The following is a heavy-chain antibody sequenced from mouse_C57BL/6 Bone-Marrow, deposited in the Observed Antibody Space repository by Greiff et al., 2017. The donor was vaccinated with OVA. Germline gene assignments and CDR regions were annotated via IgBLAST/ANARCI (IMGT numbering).Heavy chain of an antibody. CDR2: LDPENGDT. Sequence: EVQLQQSGAELVRPGASVKLSCTASGFNIKDYYMHWVKQRPEQGLEWIGWLDPENGDTNYDAKFQGKATITADKSSNTAYLQLSSLTSKHTAVDYCASGWLLLYCYALDYWGQGTSVTVSS. V-gene: IGHV14-4*01. D-gene: IGHD2-3*01. CDR1: GFNIKDYY. J-gene: IGHJ4*01. CDR3: ASGWLLLYCYALDY.